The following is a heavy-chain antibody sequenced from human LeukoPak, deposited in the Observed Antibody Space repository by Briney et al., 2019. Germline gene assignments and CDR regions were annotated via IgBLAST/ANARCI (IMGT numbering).Heavy chain of an antibody. D-gene: IGHD3-3*01. CDR1: GFTFSSYA. CDR3: AKDKADFWGGYRPGGYFDY. CDR2: ISGSGGST. Sequence: PGGSLRLSCAASGFTFSSYAMSWVRQAPGKGLEWVSAISGSGGSTYYVDSVKGRFTISRDNSKNTLYLQMNSLRAEDTAVYYCAKDKADFWGGYRPGGYFDYWGQGTLVTVSS. V-gene: IGHV3-23*01. J-gene: IGHJ4*02.